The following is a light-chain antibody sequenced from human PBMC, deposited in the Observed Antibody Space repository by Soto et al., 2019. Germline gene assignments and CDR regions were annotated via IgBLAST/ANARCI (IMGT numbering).Light chain of an antibody. Sequence: QAVVTQPPSASGTPGQRVTISCSGSSSNIGSNTVNWYQQLPGTAPKLMIYEVSQRPSGVPDRFSGSKSGNTASLTVSGLQAEDEADYFCSSFAGNNNRGVFGSGTKLTVL. CDR1: SSNIGSNT. J-gene: IGLJ1*01. CDR2: EVS. V-gene: IGLV1-44*01. CDR3: SSFAGNNNRGV.